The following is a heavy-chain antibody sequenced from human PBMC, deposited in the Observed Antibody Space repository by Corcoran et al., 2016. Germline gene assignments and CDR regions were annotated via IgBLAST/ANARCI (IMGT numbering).Heavy chain of an antibody. D-gene: IGHD5-18*01. CDR2: IYYSGST. V-gene: IGHV4-39*01. CDR3: ARGIRGYSYGSDY. J-gene: IGHJ4*02. Sequence: QVQLQESGPGLVKPSETLSLTCTVSGGSISSSSYYWGWIRQPPGKGLEWIGSIYYSGSTYYNPSLKSRVTISVDTSKNQFSLKLSSVTAADTAVYYCARGIRGYSYGSDYWGQGTLVTVSS. CDR1: GGSISSSSYY.